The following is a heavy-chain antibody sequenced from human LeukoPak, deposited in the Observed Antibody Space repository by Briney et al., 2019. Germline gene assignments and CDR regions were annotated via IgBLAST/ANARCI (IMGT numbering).Heavy chain of an antibody. D-gene: IGHD6-13*01. CDR1: GFTFSDYY. J-gene: IGHJ4*02. CDR2: ISSSGSTI. Sequence: GGSLRLSCAASGFTFSDYYMSWIRQAPGKGLEWVSYISSSGSTIYYADSVKGRFTISRDNAKNSLYLQMNSLRAEDTAVYYCERVERSSRFFDYWGQGTLVTVSS. CDR3: ERVERSSRFFDY. V-gene: IGHV3-11*01.